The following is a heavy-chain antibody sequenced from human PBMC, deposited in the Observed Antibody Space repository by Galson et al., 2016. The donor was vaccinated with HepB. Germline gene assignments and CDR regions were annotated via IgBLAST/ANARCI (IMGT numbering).Heavy chain of an antibody. CDR3: ARPETGYSYGYVDY. D-gene: IGHD5-18*01. CDR2: IDPSDSYT. Sequence: QSGAEVKKPGESLRISCKGSGYSFTRYWITWVRQMPGKGLEWMGRIDPSDSYTNYSPSFQGHVTISADKSISTAYPQWNSLKASDTAIYYCARPETGYSYGYVDYWGQGTLVTVSS. V-gene: IGHV5-10-1*01. J-gene: IGHJ4*02. CDR1: GYSFTRYW.